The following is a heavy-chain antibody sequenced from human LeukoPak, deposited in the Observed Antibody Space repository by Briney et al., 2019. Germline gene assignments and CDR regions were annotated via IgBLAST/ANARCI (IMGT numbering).Heavy chain of an antibody. Sequence: SETLSFTRTVSGGSIRSGDYYWSSTRLPPGNGLHCIGYLYYSGSTYYNPSFKSRVTISVDTSKNQFSLKLSSVTAADTAVYYCAREGTMVRGVIPLGFDYWGQGTLVTVSS. J-gene: IGHJ4*02. V-gene: IGHV4-30-4*01. CDR2: LYYSGST. CDR3: AREGTMVRGVIPLGFDY. D-gene: IGHD3-10*01. CDR1: GGSIRSGDYY.